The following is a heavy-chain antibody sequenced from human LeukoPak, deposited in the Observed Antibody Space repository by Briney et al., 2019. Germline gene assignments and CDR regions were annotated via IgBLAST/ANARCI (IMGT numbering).Heavy chain of an antibody. CDR1: GFTFSNYN. CDR2: ISSSSSYI. J-gene: IGHJ4*02. D-gene: IGHD5-24*01. V-gene: IGHV3-21*01. CDR3: ARWSMATNGYYFDY. Sequence: GGSLRLSCAASGFTFSNYNMNWVRQAPGKGLEWVSSISSSSSYIYYADSVKGRFTISRDNAKNSLYLQMDSLRAEDTAVYYCARWSMATNGYYFDYWGQGTLVTVSS.